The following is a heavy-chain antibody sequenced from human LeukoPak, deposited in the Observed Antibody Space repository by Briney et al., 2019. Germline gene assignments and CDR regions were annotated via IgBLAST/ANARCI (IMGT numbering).Heavy chain of an antibody. V-gene: IGHV1-18*01. J-gene: IGHJ4*02. Sequence: GASVKVSCKASSYTFTNYGINWVRQAPGQGLEWMGWISPYNENRKYAQKFQGRVTMTTDTSTNTAYMELRSLRSDDTAVYYCARDFEWDSNYDFDYWGQGTLVTVSS. CDR2: ISPYNENR. D-gene: IGHD4-11*01. CDR3: ARDFEWDSNYDFDY. CDR1: SYTFTNYG.